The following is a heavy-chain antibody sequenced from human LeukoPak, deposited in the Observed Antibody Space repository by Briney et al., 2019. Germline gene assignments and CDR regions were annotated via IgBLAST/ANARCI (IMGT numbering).Heavy chain of an antibody. CDR3: ARMPALIAAAGTPFDY. J-gene: IGHJ4*02. CDR2: IYYSGST. V-gene: IGHV4-61*01. D-gene: IGHD6-13*01. Sequence: SETLSLTCTVSGGSLTSGSYYWSWIRQPPGKGLEWIGYIYYSGSTNYNPSLKSRVTISVDTSKNQFSLKLSSVTAADTAVYYCARMPALIAAAGTPFDYWGQGTLVTVSS. CDR1: GGSLTSGSYY.